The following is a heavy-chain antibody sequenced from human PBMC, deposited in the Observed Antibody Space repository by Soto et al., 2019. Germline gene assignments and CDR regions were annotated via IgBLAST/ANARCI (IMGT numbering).Heavy chain of an antibody. CDR3: ARDQDYYDSSGYGWSYYGMDV. CDR1: GGSISSGGYY. V-gene: IGHV4-31*03. D-gene: IGHD3-22*01. J-gene: IGHJ6*02. Sequence: PSETLSLTCTVSGGSISSGGYYWSWIRQHPGKGLEWIGYIYYSGSTYYNPSLKSRVTISVDTSKNQFSLKLSSVTAADTAVYYCARDQDYYDSSGYGWSYYGMDVWGQGTTVTVSS. CDR2: IYYSGST.